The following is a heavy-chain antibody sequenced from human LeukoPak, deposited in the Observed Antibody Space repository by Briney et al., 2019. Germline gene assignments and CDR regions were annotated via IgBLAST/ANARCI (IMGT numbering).Heavy chain of an antibody. V-gene: IGHV1-2*02. CDR3: ARSIRGVIGFDY. CDR1: GYTFTGYY. J-gene: IGHJ4*02. D-gene: IGHD3-10*01. Sequence: ASVKVTCKASGYTFTGYYMHWVRQAPGQGLEWMGWINPNSGGTNYAQKFQGRVTMTRDTSISTAYMELSRLRSDDTAVYYCARSIRGVIGFDYWGQGTLVTVSS. CDR2: INPNSGGT.